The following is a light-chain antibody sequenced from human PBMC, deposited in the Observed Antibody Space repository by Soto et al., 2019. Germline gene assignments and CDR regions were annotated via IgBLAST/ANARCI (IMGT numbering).Light chain of an antibody. Sequence: QSALTQPPSASGSPGQSVTISCTGTSSDVGGYNYVSWYQQHPGKAPKLMIYEVSKRPSGAPDRFSGSKSGNTASLTVSGLQAEDEADYYCSSYAGSGWVFGGGTKVTVL. J-gene: IGLJ3*02. CDR1: SSDVGGYNY. CDR2: EVS. CDR3: SSYAGSGWV. V-gene: IGLV2-8*01.